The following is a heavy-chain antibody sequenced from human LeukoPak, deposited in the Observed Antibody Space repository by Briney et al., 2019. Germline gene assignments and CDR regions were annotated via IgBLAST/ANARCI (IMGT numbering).Heavy chain of an antibody. J-gene: IGHJ5*02. D-gene: IGHD2-2*01. CDR2: INHSGST. CDR3: ARSAPGSIVVVPAAGNWFDP. V-gene: IGHV4-34*01. CDR1: GGSFSGYY. Sequence: PSETLSLTCAVYGGSFSGYYWSWIRQPPGKGLEWIGEINHSGSTNYNPSLKSRVTISVDRSKNQFSLKLSSVTAADTAVYYCARSAPGSIVVVPAAGNWFDPWGQGTLVTVSS.